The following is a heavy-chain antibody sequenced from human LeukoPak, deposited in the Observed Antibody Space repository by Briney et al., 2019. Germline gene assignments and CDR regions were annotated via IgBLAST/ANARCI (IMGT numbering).Heavy chain of an antibody. CDR2: ISAYNGNT. D-gene: IGHD3-22*01. J-gene: IGHJ5*02. V-gene: IGHV1-18*01. Sequence: GASVKVSCKASGYTFTSYGISWVRQAPGQGLEWMGWISAYNGNTNYAQKLQGRVTMTTDTSTSTAYMELRSLRSDDTAVYYCARDHYYDSSGRSFDPWGQGTLVTVSS. CDR1: GYTFTSYG. CDR3: ARDHYYDSSGRSFDP.